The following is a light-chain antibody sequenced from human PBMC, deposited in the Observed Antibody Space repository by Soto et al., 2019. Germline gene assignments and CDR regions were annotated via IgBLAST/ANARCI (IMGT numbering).Light chain of an antibody. CDR1: QSVSSY. CDR2: DAS. J-gene: IGKJ4*01. Sequence: EIVLTQSPATLSLSPGERATLSCRASQSVSSYLAWYQQKPGQAPRLLIYDASDRATGSPARFSGSGSGTDFALTIRSLEPEDFAFFFCQQRNNWAPSCGGGTKVEIK. CDR3: QQRNNWAPS. V-gene: IGKV3-11*01.